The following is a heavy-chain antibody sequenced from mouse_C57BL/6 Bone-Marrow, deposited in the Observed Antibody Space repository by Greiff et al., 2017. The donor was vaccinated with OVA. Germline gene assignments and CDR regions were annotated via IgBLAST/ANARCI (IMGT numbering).Heavy chain of an antibody. D-gene: IGHD2-5*01. Sequence: VQLQQSGTELVKPGASVKLSCKASGYTFTSYWMHWVKQRPGQGLEWIGNINPSNGGTNYNEKFKSKATLTVDKSSSTAYMQLSSLTSEDSAVYYCARDDYSNPYYFDYWGQGTTLTVSS. J-gene: IGHJ2*01. CDR1: GYTFTSYW. CDR2: INPSNGGT. CDR3: ARDDYSNPYYFDY. V-gene: IGHV1-53*01.